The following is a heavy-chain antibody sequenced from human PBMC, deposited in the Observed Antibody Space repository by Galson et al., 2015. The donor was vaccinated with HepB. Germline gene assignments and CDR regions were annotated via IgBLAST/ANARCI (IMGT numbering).Heavy chain of an antibody. D-gene: IGHD3/OR15-3a*01. V-gene: IGHV1-46*01. CDR2: INPSGGST. CDR3: ARDRDSTKLDLNWFDP. CDR1: GYTFTSYY. Sequence: SVKVSCKASGYTFTSYYMHWVRQAPGQGLEWMGIINPSGGSTSYAQKFQGRVTMTRDTSTSTVYMELSSLRSEDTAVYYCARDRDSTKLDLNWFDPWGQGTPVTVSS. J-gene: IGHJ5*02.